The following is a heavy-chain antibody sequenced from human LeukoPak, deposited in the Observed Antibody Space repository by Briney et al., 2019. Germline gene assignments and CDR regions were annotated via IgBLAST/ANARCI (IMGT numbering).Heavy chain of an antibody. CDR2: IHGDGSAT. V-gene: IGHV3-23*01. Sequence: GGSLRLSCGASGFPFSHFAMTWVRQTPGRGLEWVSTIHGDGSATHYADSVKGRFAISRDNSKNALYLQLNSLRAEDTAVYYCAKLTRNFDTSGLNDYWGQGTLVTVSS. CDR3: AKLTRNFDTSGLNDY. D-gene: IGHD3-22*01. CDR1: GFPFSHFA. J-gene: IGHJ4*02.